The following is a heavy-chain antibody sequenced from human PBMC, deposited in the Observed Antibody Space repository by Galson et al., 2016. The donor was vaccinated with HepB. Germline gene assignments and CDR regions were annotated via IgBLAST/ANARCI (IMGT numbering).Heavy chain of an antibody. V-gene: IGHV3-11*04. J-gene: IGHJ4*02. CDR3: ARGDYRVTTSGTYFDH. CDR2: ISSSGSTV. Sequence: SLRLSCAASGFTFSDYYMNWIRQAPGKGLEWISYISSSGSTVYYADSVKGRFTISRDNAKNSLSLQMNSLRAEDTAVYYCARGDYRVTTSGTYFDHWGQGTLVTVPS. CDR1: GFTFSDYY. D-gene: IGHD1-1*01.